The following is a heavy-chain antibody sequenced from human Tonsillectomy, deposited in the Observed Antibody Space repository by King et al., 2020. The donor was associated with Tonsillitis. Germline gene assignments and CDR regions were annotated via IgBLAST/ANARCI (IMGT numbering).Heavy chain of an antibody. V-gene: IGHV3-74*01. CDR2: ISSDGSRA. J-gene: IGHJ5*02. CDR3: ARGSIVVMVDGNESRLDWFDP. CDR1: GFTFSNYW. D-gene: IGHD2-8*01. Sequence: VQLVESGGGLVQPGGSLRLSCAASGFTFSNYWMHWVRQAPGKGLVWVSRISSDGSRATYADSVKGRFTISRANAKNTLYLQMNSLRAEDTAVYYCARGSIVVMVDGNESRLDWFDPWGQGTLVTVSS.